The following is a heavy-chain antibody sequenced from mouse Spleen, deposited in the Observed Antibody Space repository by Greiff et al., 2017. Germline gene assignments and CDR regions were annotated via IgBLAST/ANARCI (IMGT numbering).Heavy chain of an antibody. CDR2: INPSSGYT. J-gene: IGHJ2*01. Sequence: QVHVKQSGAELARPGASVKMSCKASGYTFTSYTMHWVKQRPGQGLEWIGYINPSSGYTKYNQKFKDKATLTADKSSSTAYMQLSSLTSEDSAVYYCARERSGRYNFDYWGQGTTLRVSS. D-gene: IGHD3-2*02. CDR3: ARERSGRYNFDY. CDR1: GYTFTSYT. V-gene: IGHV1-4*01.